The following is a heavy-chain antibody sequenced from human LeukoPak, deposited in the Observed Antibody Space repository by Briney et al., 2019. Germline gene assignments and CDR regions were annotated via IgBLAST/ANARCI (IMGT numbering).Heavy chain of an antibody. CDR1: GFTFSTYA. J-gene: IGHJ4*02. CDR2: IKQDGSEK. Sequence: GGSLRLSCAASGFTFSTYAMSWVRQAPGKGLEWVANIKQDGSEKYYVDSVKGRFTISRDNAKNSLYLQMNSLRAEDTAVYYCASWQWLAQTFDYWGQGTLVTVSS. V-gene: IGHV3-7*01. CDR3: ASWQWLAQTFDY. D-gene: IGHD6-19*01.